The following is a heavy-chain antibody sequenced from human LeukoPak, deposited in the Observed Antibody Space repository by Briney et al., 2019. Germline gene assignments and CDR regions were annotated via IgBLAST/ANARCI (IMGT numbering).Heavy chain of an antibody. J-gene: IGHJ4*02. D-gene: IGHD5-18*01. CDR1: GFTFSSYG. CDR2: IRYDGSNK. Sequence: GGSLRLSCAASGFTFSSYGMHWVRQAPGKGLEWVAFIRYDGSNKYYADSVKGRFTISRDNSKNTLYLQMNSLRAEDTAVYYCARDPGYDYGYDYWGQGTLVTVSS. CDR3: ARDPGYDYGYDY. V-gene: IGHV3-30*02.